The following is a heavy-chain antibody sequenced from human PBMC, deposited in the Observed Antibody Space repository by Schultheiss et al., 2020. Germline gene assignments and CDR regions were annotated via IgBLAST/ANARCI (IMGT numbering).Heavy chain of an antibody. CDR2: IYTSGST. CDR1: GGSFSGYY. V-gene: IGHV4-4*07. CDR3: ARDSCCHAFEI. J-gene: IGHJ3*02. Sequence: SQTLSLTCAVYGGSFSGYYWSWIRQPAGKGLEWIGRIYTSGSTNYNPSLKSRVTISVDTSKNQFSLKLSSVTAADTAVYYCARDSCCHAFEIWGQGTVVTVSS.